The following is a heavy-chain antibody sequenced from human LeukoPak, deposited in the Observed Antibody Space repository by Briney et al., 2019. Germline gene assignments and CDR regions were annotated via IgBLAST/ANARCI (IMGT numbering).Heavy chain of an antibody. CDR3: GRDEEADYGDYGASFDY. D-gene: IGHD4-17*01. Sequence: GGSLRLSCAASGFTVSNNYMNWVRQAPGKGLEWVSVLYTGGNTYYADSVKGRFTISRDNSKNTLYLQLNSLRAEDTAVYYCGRDEEADYGDYGASFDYWGQGTLVTVSS. V-gene: IGHV3-66*01. CDR1: GFTVSNNY. CDR2: LYTGGNT. J-gene: IGHJ4*02.